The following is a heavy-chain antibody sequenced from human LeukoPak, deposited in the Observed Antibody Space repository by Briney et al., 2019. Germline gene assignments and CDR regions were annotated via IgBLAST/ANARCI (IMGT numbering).Heavy chain of an antibody. CDR1: GGSISSYY. CDR2: IYYSGST. V-gene: IGHV4-59*08. CDR3: ARQGQWLGTFDY. D-gene: IGHD6-19*01. J-gene: IGHJ4*02. Sequence: SSETLSLTCTVSGGSISSYYWSWIRQPPGKGLEWIGYIYYSGSTNYNPSLKSRVTISVDTSKNQFSLKLSSVTAADTAVYYYARQGQWLGTFDYWGQGTLVTVSS.